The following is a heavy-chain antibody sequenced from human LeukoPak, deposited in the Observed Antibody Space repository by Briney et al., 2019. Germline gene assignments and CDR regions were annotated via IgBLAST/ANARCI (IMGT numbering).Heavy chain of an antibody. J-gene: IGHJ5*02. Sequence: SETLSLTCTVSGGSISSSSYYWGWIRQPPGKGLEWIGSIYYSGSTYYNPSLKSRVTISVDTSKNQFSLKLSSVTAADTAVYYCARLYSNYARWFDPWGQGTLVTVSS. CDR2: IYYSGST. V-gene: IGHV4-39*01. CDR1: GGSISSSSYY. D-gene: IGHD4-11*01. CDR3: ARLYSNYARWFDP.